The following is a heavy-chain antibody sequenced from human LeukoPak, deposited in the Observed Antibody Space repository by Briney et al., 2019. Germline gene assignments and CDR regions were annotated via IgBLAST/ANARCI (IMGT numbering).Heavy chain of an antibody. J-gene: IGHJ6*02. V-gene: IGHV1-18*01. Sequence: ASVKVSCKASGYTFTSYGISWVRQAPGQGLEWMGWISAYNGNTNYAQKLQGRVTMTTDTSTSTAYTELRSLRSDDTAVYYCASGEYQLLYLGYYYYGMDVWGQGTTVTVSS. CDR3: ASGEYQLLYLGYYYYGMDV. D-gene: IGHD2-2*02. CDR2: ISAYNGNT. CDR1: GYTFTSYG.